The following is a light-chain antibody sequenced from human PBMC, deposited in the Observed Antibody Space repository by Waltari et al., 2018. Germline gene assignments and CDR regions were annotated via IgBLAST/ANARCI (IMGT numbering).Light chain of an antibody. J-gene: IGKJ4*01. V-gene: IGKV3-20*01. CDR2: GVF. CDR1: QSISNTY. CDR3: QHYSSSLLT. Sequence: VLTPSPGTLSLSPGDRATLSCRASQSISNTYLAWYQQKPGQAPRLLVYGVFTRATGIPDRFSGSGSGADFTLTISRLEPEDLAVYYCQHYSSSLLTFGGGTKVEI.